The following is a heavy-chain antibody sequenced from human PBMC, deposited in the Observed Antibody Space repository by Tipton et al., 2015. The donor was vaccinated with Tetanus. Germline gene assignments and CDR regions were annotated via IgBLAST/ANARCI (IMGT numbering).Heavy chain of an antibody. V-gene: IGHV1-18*01. J-gene: IGHJ4*02. CDR2: ISGYNGNT. Sequence: QLVQSGGEVKKPGASVKVSCKASGYTFTSYAVTWGRQAPGQGLEWMGWISGYNGNTNFTQKFQGRLTMTRDTSTSTAYMELRSLRSDDTAVYFCARDQLDHWGQGTLVTVSS. CDR3: ARDQLDH. CDR1: GYTFTSYA.